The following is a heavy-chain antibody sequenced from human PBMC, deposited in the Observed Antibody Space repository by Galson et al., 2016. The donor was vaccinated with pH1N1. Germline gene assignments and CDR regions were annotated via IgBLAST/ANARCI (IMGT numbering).Heavy chain of an antibody. CDR3: TRDRAFGDYGGASDI. CDR1: GFTFSRYW. V-gene: IGHV3-74*01. J-gene: IGHJ3*02. D-gene: IGHD4/OR15-4a*01. Sequence: SLRLSCAASGFTFSRYWMHWVRQGPGKGLVWVSRINSDGSSRSHADSVEGRFTISSDNAKKTLYLQMNSLRAEDTGVYYCTRDRAFGDYGGASDIWGQGTMVTVSS. CDR2: INSDGSSR.